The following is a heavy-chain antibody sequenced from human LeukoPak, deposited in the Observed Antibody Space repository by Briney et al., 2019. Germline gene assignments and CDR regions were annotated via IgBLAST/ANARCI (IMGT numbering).Heavy chain of an antibody. CDR1: GFTFSSYA. J-gene: IGHJ6*03. CDR2: ISGSGGST. D-gene: IGHD6-13*01. Sequence: GGSLRLSCAASGFTFSSYAMSWVRQAPGKGLEWVSAISGSGGSTYYADSVKGRFTISRDNSKNTLYLQMNSLRAEDTAVYYCAKDLGQPRVYYYMDVWGKGTTVTVSS. V-gene: IGHV3-23*01. CDR3: AKDLGQPRVYYYMDV.